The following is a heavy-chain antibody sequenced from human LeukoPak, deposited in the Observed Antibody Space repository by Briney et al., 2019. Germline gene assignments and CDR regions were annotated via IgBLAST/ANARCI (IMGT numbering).Heavy chain of an antibody. CDR1: GGSISSGNW. CDR2: IYHSGST. V-gene: IGHV4-4*02. D-gene: IGHD6-13*01. J-gene: IGHJ4*02. CDR3: ARGGAYSSIRWY. Sequence: SGSLSLTCAVSGGSISSGNWWGWVRQPPGRGRGWFGEIYHSGSTNYNPSLKSRVTISVDKSKNQLSLKLTSVTAADTAVYYCARGGAYSSIRWYWGQGTLVTVPP.